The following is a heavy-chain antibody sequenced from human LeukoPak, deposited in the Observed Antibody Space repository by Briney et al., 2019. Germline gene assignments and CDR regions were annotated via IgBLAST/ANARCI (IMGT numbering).Heavy chain of an antibody. CDR1: GGSFSGYY. V-gene: IGHV4-34*01. CDR2: INHSGST. D-gene: IGHD6-19*01. J-gene: IGHJ4*02. Sequence: SETLSLTCAVYGGSFSGYYWSWIRQPPGKGLEWIGEINHSGSTNYNPSLKSQVTISVDTSKNQFSLKLSSVTAADTAVYYCARHGLGGSGWYPFDYWGQGTLVTVSS. CDR3: ARHGLGGSGWYPFDY.